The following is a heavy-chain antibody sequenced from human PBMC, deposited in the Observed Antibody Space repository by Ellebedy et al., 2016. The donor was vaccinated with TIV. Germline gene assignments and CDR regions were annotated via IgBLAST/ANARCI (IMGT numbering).Heavy chain of an antibody. Sequence: SETLSLTCTVSGGSISSYYWSWIRQPPGKGLEWIGYIYYSGSTNYNPSLRSRVTISVDTSKNQFSLKLSSVTAADTAVYYCASFSWGSSGSDDAFDIWGQGTMVTVSS. CDR2: IYYSGST. V-gene: IGHV4-59*08. CDR1: GGSISSYY. CDR3: ASFSWGSSGSDDAFDI. J-gene: IGHJ3*02. D-gene: IGHD3-22*01.